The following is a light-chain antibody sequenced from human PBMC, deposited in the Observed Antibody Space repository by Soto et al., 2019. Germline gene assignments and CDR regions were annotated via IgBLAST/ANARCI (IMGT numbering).Light chain of an antibody. CDR3: QPYDNLPYT. V-gene: IGKV1-33*01. CDR2: DAS. J-gene: IGKJ2*01. Sequence: DIQMTQSPSSLSASVGDRVTITCQASQDISNYLNWYQQKPGKAPKLLIYDASNLETGVPSRFSGSGSGTDFTFTISSLQPEDIATYYCQPYDNLPYTVGQGTKLEIK. CDR1: QDISNY.